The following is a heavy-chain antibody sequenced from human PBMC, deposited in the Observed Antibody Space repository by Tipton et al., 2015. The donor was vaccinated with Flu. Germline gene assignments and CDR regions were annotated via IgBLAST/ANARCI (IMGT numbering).Heavy chain of an antibody. Sequence: VQLVQSGGGLVQPGGSLRLSCAASGFTFSSYEMNWVRQAPGKGLEWVSYISGSGSTIYYADSVKGRFTISRDNAKNSLYLQMNSLRAEDTAVYYCGTYCCGDCYRAPIYYYGLDVWGQGTTVTASS. CDR3: GTYCCGDCYRAPIYYYGLDV. J-gene: IGHJ6*02. CDR2: ISGSGSTI. D-gene: IGHD2-21*02. V-gene: IGHV3-48*03. CDR1: GFTFSSYE.